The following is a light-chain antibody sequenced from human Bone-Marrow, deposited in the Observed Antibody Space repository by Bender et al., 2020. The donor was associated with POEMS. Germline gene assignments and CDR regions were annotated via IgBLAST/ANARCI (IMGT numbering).Light chain of an antibody. CDR3: SSFTSSSAHVL. CDR1: SSDVGNYNL. Sequence: QSALTQPASVSGSPGQSITLSCTGTSSDVGNYNLVSWYQQFPGKAPKLMIYAVTKRPSGVPDRFSGSKSGNTASLTVSGLQAEDEAEYWCSSFTSSSAHVLFGGGTKLTVL. J-gene: IGLJ2*01. CDR2: AVT. V-gene: IGLV2-14*02.